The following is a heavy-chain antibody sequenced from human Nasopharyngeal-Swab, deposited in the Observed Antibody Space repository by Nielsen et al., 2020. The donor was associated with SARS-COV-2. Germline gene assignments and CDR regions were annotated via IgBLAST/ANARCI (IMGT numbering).Heavy chain of an antibody. CDR2: ISGSGGST. J-gene: IGHJ4*02. CDR3: AQQLALDY. V-gene: IGHV3-23*01. CDR1: GFTFSSYA. Sequence: LSLTCAASGFTFSSYAMSWVRQAPGKGLEWVSAISGSGGSTYYADSVKGRFTISRDNSKNTLYLQMNSLRAEDTAVYYCAQQLALDYWGQGTLVTVSS. D-gene: IGHD6-6*01.